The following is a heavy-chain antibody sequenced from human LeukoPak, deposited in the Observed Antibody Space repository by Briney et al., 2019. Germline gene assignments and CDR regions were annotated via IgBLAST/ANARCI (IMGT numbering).Heavy chain of an antibody. CDR2: ISGSGGST. CDR3: AKDLGSSIFDY. CDR1: GLTFSSYA. Sequence: GGSLRLSCAASGLTFSSYAMSWVRQSPGKGLEWVSAISGSGGSTYYADSVKGRFTISRDNSKNTLYLQMNSLRAEDTAVYYCAKDLGSSIFDYWGQGTLVTVSS. J-gene: IGHJ4*02. D-gene: IGHD1-26*01. V-gene: IGHV3-23*01.